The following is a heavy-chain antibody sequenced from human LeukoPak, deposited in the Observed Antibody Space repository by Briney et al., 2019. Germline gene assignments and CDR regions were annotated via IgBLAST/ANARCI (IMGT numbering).Heavy chain of an antibody. CDR3: ASVPGSTTSVDY. V-gene: IGHV4-34*01. D-gene: IGHD5/OR15-5a*01. CDR2: INHSGST. CDR1: GGSFNGYY. J-gene: IGHJ4*02. Sequence: SETLSLTCAVYGGSFNGYYWSWIRQPPGKGLEWIGEINHSGSTNYNPSLKSRVTISVDTSKNQFSLKLSSVTAADTAVYYCASVPGSTTSVDYWGQGTLVTVSS.